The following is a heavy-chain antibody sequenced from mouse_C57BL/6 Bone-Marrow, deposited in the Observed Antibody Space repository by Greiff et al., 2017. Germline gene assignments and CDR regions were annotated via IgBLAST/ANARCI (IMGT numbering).Heavy chain of an antibody. V-gene: IGHV14-4*01. CDR2: IDPENGDT. D-gene: IGHD2-2*01. Sequence: EVQLQQSGAELVRPGASVKLSCTASGFNFKNDYMHWVKQRPEQGLEWIGWIDPENGDTEYASKFQGKATLTADTSSNTAYLQLSSLTSEDTADYDCTTFRYDRVTDAIDYWGQGTSVTVSS. CDR3: TTFRYDRVTDAIDY. J-gene: IGHJ4*01. CDR1: GFNFKNDY.